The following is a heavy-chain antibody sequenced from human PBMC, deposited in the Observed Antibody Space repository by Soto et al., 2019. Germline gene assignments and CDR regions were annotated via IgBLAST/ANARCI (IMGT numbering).Heavy chain of an antibody. J-gene: IGHJ4*02. Sequence: GASVKVSCKASGYTFTSYYMHWVRQAPGQGLEWMGIINPSGGSTSYAQKFQGRVTMTRDTSTSTVYMELSSLRSEDTAVYYCARDRRYYYDSSGYYPSIRVCYFDYWGQGTLVTASS. CDR2: INPSGGST. CDR1: GYTFTSYY. V-gene: IGHV1-46*01. CDR3: ARDRRYYYDSSGYYPSIRVCYFDY. D-gene: IGHD3-22*01.